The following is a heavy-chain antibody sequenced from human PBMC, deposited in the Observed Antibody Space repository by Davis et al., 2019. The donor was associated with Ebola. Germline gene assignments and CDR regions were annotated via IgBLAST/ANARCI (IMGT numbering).Heavy chain of an antibody. CDR3: ARDTVIAVAGIDYRYYGMDV. CDR2: IYHSGST. CDR1: GGSISSSNW. Sequence: MPGGSLRLSCAVSGGSISSSNWWSWVRQPPGKGLEWIGEIYHSGSTNYNPSLKSRVTISVDKSKNQFSLKLSSVTAADTAVYYCARDTVIAVAGIDYRYYGMDVWGQGTTVTVSS. D-gene: IGHD6-19*01. J-gene: IGHJ6*02. V-gene: IGHV4-4*02.